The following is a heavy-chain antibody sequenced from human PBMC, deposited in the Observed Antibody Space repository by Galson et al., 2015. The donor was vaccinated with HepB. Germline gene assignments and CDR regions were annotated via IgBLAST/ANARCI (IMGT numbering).Heavy chain of an antibody. D-gene: IGHD3-3*01. V-gene: IGHV3-23*01. CDR3: AKSDPHREWFRVRASLCFDY. J-gene: IGHJ4*02. CDR1: GFTFSSYA. Sequence: SLRLSCAASGFTFSSYAMSWVRQAPGKGLEWVSAISGSGGSTYYADSVKGRFTISRDNSKNTLYLQMNSLRAEDTAVYYCAKSDPHREWFRVRASLCFDYWGQGTLVTVSS. CDR2: ISGSGGST.